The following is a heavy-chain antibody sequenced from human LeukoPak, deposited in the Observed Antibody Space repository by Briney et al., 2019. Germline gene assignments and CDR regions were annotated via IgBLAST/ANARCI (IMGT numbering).Heavy chain of an antibody. V-gene: IGHV1-8*01. J-gene: IGHJ4*02. D-gene: IGHD3-22*01. Sequence: ASVKVSCKASRYTFTSYDINWVREAAGQGLEWMGWMNPSTGRTGFAQKLQGRLTMTRDTSISTAYMELSSLRSEDTAVYYCARLSQTPDYYSNGGYYYLGYWGQGTPVTVSS. CDR2: MNPSTGRT. CDR1: RYTFTSYD. CDR3: ARLSQTPDYYSNGGYYYLGY.